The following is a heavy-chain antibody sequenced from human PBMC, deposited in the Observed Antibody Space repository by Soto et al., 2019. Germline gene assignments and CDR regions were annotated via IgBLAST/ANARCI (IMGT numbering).Heavy chain of an antibody. V-gene: IGHV3-48*04. CDR3: ARDLGRGTGMVTLYYYYYGMDV. CDR1: GFTFTRYS. CDR2: ISSSGSTI. D-gene: IGHD5-18*01. Sequence: HPGGSLRLSCAASGFTFTRYSMNWVRQAPGKGLEWVSSISSSGSTIYYADSVKGRFTISRDNAKNSLYLQMNSLRAEDTAVYYCARDLGRGTGMVTLYYYYYGMDVWGQGTTVTVSS. J-gene: IGHJ6*02.